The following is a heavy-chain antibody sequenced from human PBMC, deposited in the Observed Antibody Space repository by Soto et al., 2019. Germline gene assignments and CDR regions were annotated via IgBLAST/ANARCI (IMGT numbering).Heavy chain of an antibody. J-gene: IGHJ4*02. CDR1: GFTVSSNY. CDR2: IYSGGST. Sequence: GGSLRLSCAASGFTVSSNYMSWVRQAPGKGLEWVSVIYSGGSTYYADSVKGRFTISRDNSKNTLYLQMNSLRAEDTAVYYCARGTEYSSSWIPFDYWGQGTLVTVSS. V-gene: IGHV3-66*01. CDR3: ARGTEYSSSWIPFDY. D-gene: IGHD6-13*01.